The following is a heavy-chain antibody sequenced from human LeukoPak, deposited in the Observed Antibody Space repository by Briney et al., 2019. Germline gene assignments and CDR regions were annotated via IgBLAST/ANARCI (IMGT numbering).Heavy chain of an antibody. J-gene: IGHJ4*02. CDR2: ISGSGDAT. CDR1: GFIFSTYG. CDR3: AKSTSFYLDS. Sequence: PGGSLRLSCAASGFIFSTYGMHWVRQAPGKGLECVSVISGSGDATNYADSVKGRFTISRDNSKSTLYVQMNSLRAEDTAVYYCAKSTSFYLDSWGQGTLVTVSS. V-gene: IGHV3-23*01.